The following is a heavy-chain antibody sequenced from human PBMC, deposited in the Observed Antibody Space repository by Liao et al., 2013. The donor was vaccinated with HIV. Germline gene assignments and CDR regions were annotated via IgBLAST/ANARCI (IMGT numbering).Heavy chain of an antibody. V-gene: IGHV4-4*07. CDR2: IYSSGNT. D-gene: IGHD2-21*02. J-gene: IGHJ4*02. CDR3: ATSSFVAMTPGTPPEF. Sequence: QVHLQESGPGLVKPSETLSLVCSVSGDSISRYYWSWIRQPAGKALEWIGNIYSSGNTIYNPSLKSRLIMSVERSKNQVSLKVRSVTAADSAIYYCATSSFVAMTPGTPPEFWGQGTPVAVSS. CDR1: GDSISRYY.